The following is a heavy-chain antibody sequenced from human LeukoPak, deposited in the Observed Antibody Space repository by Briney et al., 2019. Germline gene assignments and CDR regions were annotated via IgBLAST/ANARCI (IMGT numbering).Heavy chain of an antibody. CDR3: ARGKGFLEWLLYDAFDV. CDR2: IRASSEYT. Sequence: GGSLGLSCAASGFTFSSYAFTWVRQAPGKGPEWVSTIRASSEYTYYADSVKGRFTISRDKSKNTVYLQMNSLRGEDTAVYYCARGKGFLEWLLYDAFDVWGRGTRVTVSS. CDR1: GFTFSSYA. D-gene: IGHD3-3*01. J-gene: IGHJ3*01. V-gene: IGHV3-23*01.